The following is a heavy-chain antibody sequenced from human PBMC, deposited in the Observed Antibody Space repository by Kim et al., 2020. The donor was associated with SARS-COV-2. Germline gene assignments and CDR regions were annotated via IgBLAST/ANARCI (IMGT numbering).Heavy chain of an antibody. D-gene: IGHD2-15*01. CDR2: ISSSSSYI. CDR3: ARYCSGGSCHGDFDY. Sequence: GGSLRLSCAASGFTFSSYSMNWVRQAPGKGLEWVSSISSSSSYIYYADSVKGRFTISRDNAKNSLYLQMNSLRAEDTAVYYCARYCSGGSCHGDFDYWGQGTLVTVSS. J-gene: IGHJ4*02. V-gene: IGHV3-21*01. CDR1: GFTFSSYS.